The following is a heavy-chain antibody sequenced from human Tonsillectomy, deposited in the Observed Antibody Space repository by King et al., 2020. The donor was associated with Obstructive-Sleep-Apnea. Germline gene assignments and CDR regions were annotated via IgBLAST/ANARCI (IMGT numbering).Heavy chain of an antibody. Sequence: VQLVESGGGLVQPGGSLRLSCAASGFTFSSYAMSWVRQAPGKGLEWVSAISGSGDSTYFADSVKGRFTISRDNSKNTLYLQMNSLRAEDTAVYYCAKAGTLWFGELLLFYYFDYRGQGTLVTVSS. CDR1: GFTFSSYA. CDR3: AKAGTLWFGELLLFYYFDY. CDR2: ISGSGDST. J-gene: IGHJ4*02. V-gene: IGHV3-23*04. D-gene: IGHD3-10*01.